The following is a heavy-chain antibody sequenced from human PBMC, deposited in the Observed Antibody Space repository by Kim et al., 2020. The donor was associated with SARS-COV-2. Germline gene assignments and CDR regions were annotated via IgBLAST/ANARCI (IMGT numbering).Heavy chain of an antibody. V-gene: IGHV3-74*01. CDR3: ASSMALWFGELG. Sequence: NYADSVKGRFTISRDNAKNTLYRKMNSLRAEDTAVYDCASSMALWFGELGWGQGTLVTVSS. J-gene: IGHJ4*02. D-gene: IGHD3-10*01.